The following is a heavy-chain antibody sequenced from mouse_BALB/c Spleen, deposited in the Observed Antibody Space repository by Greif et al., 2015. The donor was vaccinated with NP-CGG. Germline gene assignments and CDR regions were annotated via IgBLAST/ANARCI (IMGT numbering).Heavy chain of an antibody. CDR1: GFNIKDTY. Sequence: EVQLQQSGAELVKPGASVKLSCTASGFNIKDTYMHWVKQRPEQGLEWIGRIDPANGNTKYDPKFQGKATITADTSSNTAYLQLSSLTSEDTAVYYCARGVRGYAMDYWGQGTSVTVSS. V-gene: IGHV14-3*02. D-gene: IGHD2-14*01. CDR2: IDPANGNT. J-gene: IGHJ4*01. CDR3: ARGVRGYAMDY.